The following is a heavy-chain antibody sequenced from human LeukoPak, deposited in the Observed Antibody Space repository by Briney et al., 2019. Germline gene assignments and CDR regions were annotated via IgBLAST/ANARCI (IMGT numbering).Heavy chain of an antibody. Sequence: GGSLRLSCAASGFIFSNYWMSWVRQAPGKGLEWVANINQDGSVKYYVDSVKGRFTISRDNAENSLYLKMNRLRDEDAALYCCARAGTYETTWYHWGQGTLVTVSS. J-gene: IGHJ5*02. D-gene: IGHD1-7*01. CDR1: GFIFSNYW. V-gene: IGHV3-7*01. CDR2: INQDGSVK. CDR3: ARAGTYETTWYH.